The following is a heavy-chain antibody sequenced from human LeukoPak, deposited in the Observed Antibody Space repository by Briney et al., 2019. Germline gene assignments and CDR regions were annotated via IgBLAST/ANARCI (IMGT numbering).Heavy chain of an antibody. D-gene: IGHD4-17*01. CDR1: GFTFSSYG. CDR2: IRYDGSNK. CDR3: AKDLDHDYDDYGLDY. V-gene: IGHV3-30*02. J-gene: IGHJ4*02. Sequence: GGSLRLSCAASGFTFSSYGMHWVRQAPGKGLEWVAFIRYDGSNKYYADSVKGRFTISRDNSKNTLYLQMNSLRAEDTALYYCAKDLDHDYDDYGLDYWGQGTLVTVSS.